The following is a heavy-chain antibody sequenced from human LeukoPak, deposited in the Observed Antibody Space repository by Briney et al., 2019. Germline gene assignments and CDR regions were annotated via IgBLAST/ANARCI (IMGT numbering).Heavy chain of an antibody. CDR1: GFPFSGYE. D-gene: IGHD3-22*01. CDR2: ISGSGGST. Sequence: GGSLRLSCRGSGFPFSGYEMNWVRQAPGKGLEWVSAISGSGGSTYYADSVKGRFTISRDNSKNTLYLQMNSLRAEDTAVYYCAKGGITMIVVVIQYYFDYWGQGTLVAVSS. J-gene: IGHJ4*02. CDR3: AKGGITMIVVVIQYYFDY. V-gene: IGHV3-23*01.